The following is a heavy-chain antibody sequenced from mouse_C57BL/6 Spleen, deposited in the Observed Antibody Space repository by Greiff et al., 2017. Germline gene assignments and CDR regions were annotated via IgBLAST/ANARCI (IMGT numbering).Heavy chain of an antibody. CDR1: GFSLTSYG. Sequence: VKLMESGPGLVQPSQSLSITCTVSGFSLTSYGVHWVRQSPGKGLEWLGVIWRGGSTDYNAAFMSRLSITKDNSKSQVFFKMNSLQADDTAIYYCAKEDYGRDFDVWGTGTTVTVSS. V-gene: IGHV2-5*01. CDR3: AKEDYGRDFDV. D-gene: IGHD1-1*01. CDR2: IWRGGST. J-gene: IGHJ1*03.